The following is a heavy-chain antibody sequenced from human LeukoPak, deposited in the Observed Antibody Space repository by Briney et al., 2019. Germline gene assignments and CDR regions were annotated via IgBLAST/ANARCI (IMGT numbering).Heavy chain of an antibody. Sequence: PGGSLRLSCAVSGFTFSSYAMSWVRQAPGKGLEWVSVIYSGGSTYYADSVKGRFTISRDNSKNTLYLQMNSLRAEDTAVYYCARDLESPYSSSSDYYGMDVWGQGTTVTVSS. CDR1: GFTFSSYA. CDR3: ARDLESPYSSSSDYYGMDV. V-gene: IGHV3-66*01. D-gene: IGHD6-6*01. J-gene: IGHJ6*02. CDR2: IYSGGST.